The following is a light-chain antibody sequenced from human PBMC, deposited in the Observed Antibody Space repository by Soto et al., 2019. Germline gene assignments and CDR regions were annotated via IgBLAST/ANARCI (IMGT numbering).Light chain of an antibody. CDR2: EVS. CDR1: SSDVGGYNY. V-gene: IGLV2-8*01. Sequence: QSVLTQPPSASGSPGQSVTISCTRTSSDVGGYNYVSWYQQHPGKAPKLMISEVSKRPSGVPDRFSGSKSGNTASLTVSGLQADDEADYYCSSYAGSNNVLFGGGTKVTVL. CDR3: SSYAGSNNVL. J-gene: IGLJ2*01.